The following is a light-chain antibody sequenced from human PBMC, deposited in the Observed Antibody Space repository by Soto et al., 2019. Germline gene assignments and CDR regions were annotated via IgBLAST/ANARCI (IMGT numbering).Light chain of an antibody. J-gene: IGKJ2*01. CDR3: QQYDSSPVA. CDR2: GAS. V-gene: IGKV3-20*01. Sequence: ENVLTQSPGTLSLSPGERATLSCRASQSVSSSYLTWYQQKPGHAPRLLIYGASSRATDIPDRFSGSGSGTDFTLTISRVGPEDFAVYYCQQYDSSPVAFGEGTKLEIK. CDR1: QSVSSSY.